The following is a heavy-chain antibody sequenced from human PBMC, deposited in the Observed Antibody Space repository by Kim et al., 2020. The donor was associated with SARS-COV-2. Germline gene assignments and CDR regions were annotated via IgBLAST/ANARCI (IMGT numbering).Heavy chain of an antibody. V-gene: IGHV3-11*04. Sequence: GGSLRLSCAASGFTFSDYYMTWIRQAPGKGLEWVSYISTSGSTIYYADSVKGRFTISRDNAKNSLYLQMNSLRAEDTAVYYCARDYYGSGSYGAFDIWGQGTMVTVSS. J-gene: IGHJ3*02. CDR1: GFTFSDYY. CDR3: ARDYYGSGSYGAFDI. D-gene: IGHD3-10*01. CDR2: ISTSGSTI.